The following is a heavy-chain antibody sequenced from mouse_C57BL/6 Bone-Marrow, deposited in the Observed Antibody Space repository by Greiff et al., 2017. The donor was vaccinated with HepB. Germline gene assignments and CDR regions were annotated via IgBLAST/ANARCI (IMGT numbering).Heavy chain of an antibody. CDR2: IRSKSSNYAT. Sequence: EVKVEESGGGLVQPKGSLKLSCAASGFTFNTYAMHWVRQAPGKGLEWVARIRSKSSNYATYYAESVKDRFTISRDDSQSMLYLQMDNLKTEDTAMYDCVREISIYYGNYGGTSFDYWGQGTTLTVSS. CDR3: VREISIYYGNYGGTSFDY. CDR1: GFTFNTYA. J-gene: IGHJ2*01. V-gene: IGHV10-3*01. D-gene: IGHD2-1*01.